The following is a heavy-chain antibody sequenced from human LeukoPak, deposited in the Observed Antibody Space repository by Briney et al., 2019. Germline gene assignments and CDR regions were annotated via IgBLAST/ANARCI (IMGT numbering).Heavy chain of an antibody. CDR2: IYYSGST. D-gene: IGHD5-12*01. CDR1: GGSISSGDYY. CDR3: ATLRVATPYYFDY. V-gene: IGHV4-30-4*08. J-gene: IGHJ4*02. Sequence: SETLSLTCTVSGGSISSGDYYWSWICQPPGKGLEWIGYIYYSGSTYYNPSLKSRVTISVDTSKNQFSLKLSSVTAADTAVYYCATLRVATPYYFDYWGQGTLVTVSS.